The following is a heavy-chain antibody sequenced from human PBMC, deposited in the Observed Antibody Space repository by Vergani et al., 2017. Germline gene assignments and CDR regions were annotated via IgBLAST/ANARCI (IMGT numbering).Heavy chain of an antibody. CDR1: GGSISSGGYY. J-gene: IGHJ6*02. CDR3: ARDGGSSGWHLPGGYGMDV. Sequence: QVQLQESGPGLVKPSQTLSLTCTVSGGSISSGGYYWSWIRQHPGKGLEWIGYIYYSGITYYNPSLKSRVTISVDTSKNQFSLKLSSVTAADTAVYYCARDGGSSGWHLPGGYGMDVWGQGTTVTVSS. V-gene: IGHV4-31*03. CDR2: IYYSGIT. D-gene: IGHD6-19*01.